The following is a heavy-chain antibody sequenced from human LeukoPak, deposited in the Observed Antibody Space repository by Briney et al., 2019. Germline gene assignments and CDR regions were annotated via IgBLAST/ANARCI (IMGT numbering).Heavy chain of an antibody. Sequence: SETLSLTCAVSGVSISSMDYSWSWLRQPPGKGLEWIGYIYHTGDTSYNPSLRSRVTISVDRSKNQFSLRLRSVTAADTAMYYCARDEAGYYDAFDIWGQGTMVTISS. CDR2: IYHTGDT. CDR1: GVSISSMDYS. V-gene: IGHV4-30-2*01. CDR3: ARDEAGYYDAFDI. J-gene: IGHJ3*02. D-gene: IGHD1-26*01.